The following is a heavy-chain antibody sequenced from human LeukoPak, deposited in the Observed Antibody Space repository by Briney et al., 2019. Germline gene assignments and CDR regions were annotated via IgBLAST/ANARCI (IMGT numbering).Heavy chain of an antibody. Sequence: GGSLRLSCAASGFTFSSYGMHWVRQAPDKGLEWVAFIRYDGTNKYYADSVKGRFTISRDNSKNMLYLQMNSLRAEDTAVYYCAKDKSSTIPCYFDYWGQGTLVTVSS. D-gene: IGHD2-2*01. J-gene: IGHJ4*02. CDR1: GFTFSSYG. CDR3: AKDKSSTIPCYFDY. CDR2: IRYDGTNK. V-gene: IGHV3-30*02.